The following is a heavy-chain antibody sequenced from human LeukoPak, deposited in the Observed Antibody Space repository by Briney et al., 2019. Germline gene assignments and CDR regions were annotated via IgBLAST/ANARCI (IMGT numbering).Heavy chain of an antibody. Sequence: PGGSLRLSCAASGFTFSSYAMSWVRQAPGKGLEWVSAISGSGGSTYYADSVKGRFTISRDNSKNTLYLQMNSLRAEDTAVYYCAKDIRGGDCYSPYYFDYWGQGTLVTVSS. V-gene: IGHV3-23*01. CDR2: ISGSGGST. J-gene: IGHJ4*02. CDR3: AKDIRGGDCYSPYYFDY. CDR1: GFTFSSYA. D-gene: IGHD2-21*02.